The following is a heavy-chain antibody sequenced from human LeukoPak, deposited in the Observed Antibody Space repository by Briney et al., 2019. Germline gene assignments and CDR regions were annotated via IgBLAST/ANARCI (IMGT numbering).Heavy chain of an antibody. CDR3: ARDRELYYDILTGFDY. Sequence: GGSLRLSCAASGFTFSSYSMNWVRQAPGKGLEWVSSISSSSSYIYYADSVKGRFTISRDNAKNSLYLQMNSLRAEDTAVYYCARDRELYYDILTGFDYWGQGTLVTVSS. D-gene: IGHD3-9*01. CDR2: ISSSSSYI. V-gene: IGHV3-21*01. CDR1: GFTFSSYS. J-gene: IGHJ4*02.